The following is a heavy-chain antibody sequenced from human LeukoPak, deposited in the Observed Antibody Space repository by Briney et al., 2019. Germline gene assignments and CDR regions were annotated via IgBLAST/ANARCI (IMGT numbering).Heavy chain of an antibody. V-gene: IGHV1-69*04. J-gene: IGHJ4*02. CDR1: GGTFSSYA. CDR2: IIPILGIA. D-gene: IGHD2-15*01. Sequence: SVKVSCKASGGTFSSYAISWVRQAPGQGLEWMGRIIPILGIANYAQKFQGRVTITANKSTSTAYMELSSLRSEDTAVYYCARGGYCSGGSCYIVWGQGTLVTVSS. CDR3: ARGGYCSGGSCYIV.